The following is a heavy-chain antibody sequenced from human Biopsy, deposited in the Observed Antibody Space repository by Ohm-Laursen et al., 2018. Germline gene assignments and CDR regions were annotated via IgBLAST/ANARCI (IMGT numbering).Heavy chain of an antibody. V-gene: IGHV3-33*06. J-gene: IGHJ4*02. D-gene: IGHD2-8*01. Sequence: SLRLSCTASGFTFSSYGMHWVRQAPGKGLEWVAAIWYDGSNKNYADTVKGRFTISRDNSKNTLYLQMNSLRGEDTAVYYCAKCMTGGSNYYFHHCGQGTLVTVSS. CDR3: AKCMTGGSNYYFHH. CDR2: IWYDGSNK. CDR1: GFTFSSYG.